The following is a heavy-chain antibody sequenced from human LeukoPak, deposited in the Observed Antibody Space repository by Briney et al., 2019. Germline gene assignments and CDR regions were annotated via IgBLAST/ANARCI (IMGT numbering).Heavy chain of an antibody. CDR3: ARDLVQNYDILTGYYHYFDY. J-gene: IGHJ4*02. V-gene: IGHV4-39*07. CDR2: IYYSGST. D-gene: IGHD3-9*01. Sequence: PSETLSLTCAVYGGSFSSYYWGWIRQPPGKGLEWIGSIYYSGSTYYNPSLKSRVTISVDTSKNQFSLKLSSVTAADTAVYYCARDLVQNYDILTGYYHYFDYWGQGTLVTVSS. CDR1: GGSFSSYY.